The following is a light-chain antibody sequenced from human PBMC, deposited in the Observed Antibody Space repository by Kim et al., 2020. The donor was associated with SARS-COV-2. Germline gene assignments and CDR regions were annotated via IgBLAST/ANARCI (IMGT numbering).Light chain of an antibody. J-gene: IGKJ2*01. Sequence: PGESATLSCRASQSVSSSYLAWYQQTPGQAPRLLIDGASSRATGIPDRFSGSGSGTDFTLTISRLEPDDFAVYYCQQYGSSPYTFGQDTKL. CDR1: QSVSSSY. CDR3: QQYGSSPYT. CDR2: GAS. V-gene: IGKV3-20*01.